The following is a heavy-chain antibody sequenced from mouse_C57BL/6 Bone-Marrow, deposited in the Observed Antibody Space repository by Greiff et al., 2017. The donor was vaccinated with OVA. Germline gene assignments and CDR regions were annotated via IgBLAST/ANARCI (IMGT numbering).Heavy chain of an antibody. CDR2: IWSGGST. D-gene: IGHD2-2*01. J-gene: IGHJ1*03. CDR3: ARNWLDWYFDV. CDR1: GFSLTSYG. V-gene: IGHV2-2*01. Sequence: VQLVESGPGLVQPSQSLSITCTVSGFSLTSYGVHWVRQSPGKGLEWLGVIWSGGSTDYNAAFISRLSISKDNSKSQVFFKMNSLQADDTAIYYCARNWLDWYFDVWGTGTTVTVSS.